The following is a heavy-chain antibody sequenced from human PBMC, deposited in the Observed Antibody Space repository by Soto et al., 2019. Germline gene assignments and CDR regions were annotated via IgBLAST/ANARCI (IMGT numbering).Heavy chain of an antibody. D-gene: IGHD6-25*01. V-gene: IGHV3-74*01. CDR3: ARFAAAY. CDR2: IKSDGSVT. CDR1: GFTFSSYW. J-gene: IGHJ4*02. Sequence: EVQLVESGEGLVQPGGSLRLSCAASGFTFSSYWMHWVRQAPGKGLVWVSNIKSDGSVTNYADSVKGRFTISRDNAKNTLYLQMTSLRVDDTAVYFCARFAAAYWGQGTLVTVSS.